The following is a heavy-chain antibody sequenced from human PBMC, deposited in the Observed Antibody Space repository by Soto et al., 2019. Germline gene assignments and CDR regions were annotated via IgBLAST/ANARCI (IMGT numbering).Heavy chain of an antibody. CDR2: IIPIFGTG. CDR1: GGIFSSYS. J-gene: IGHJ4*02. D-gene: IGHD5-18*01. Sequence: QVQLVQSGAEVKKPGSSVKVSCKASGGIFSSYSINWVRQAPGQGLEWMGEIIPIFGTGNYAQKFQGRVTITADEDTSTSYMKLSSLRSEHTAVYYCARDGGIHAGGIDYWGQGTVVTVSS. V-gene: IGHV1-69*01. CDR3: ARDGGIHAGGIDY.